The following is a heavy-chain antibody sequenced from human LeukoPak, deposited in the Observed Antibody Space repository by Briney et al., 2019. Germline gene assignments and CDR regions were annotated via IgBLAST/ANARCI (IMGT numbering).Heavy chain of an antibody. Sequence: PSETLSLTCAVSGGSISSSNWWSWVRQPPGKGLEWIGEIYHSGSTNYNPSLKSRVTISVDKSKNQFSLKLSSVTAADTAVYYCARARVVAAQYNWFDPWGQGTLVTVSS. V-gene: IGHV4-4*02. CDR3: ARARVVAAQYNWFDP. J-gene: IGHJ5*02. CDR1: GGSISSSNW. D-gene: IGHD2-15*01. CDR2: IYHSGST.